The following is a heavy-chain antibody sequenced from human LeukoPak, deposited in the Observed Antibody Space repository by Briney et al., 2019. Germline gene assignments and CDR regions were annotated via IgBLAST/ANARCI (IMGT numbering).Heavy chain of an antibody. D-gene: IGHD6-13*01. CDR2: ISSSSSYI. J-gene: IGHJ4*02. V-gene: IGHV3-21*01. CDR1: GFTFSSYS. Sequence: GGSLRLSCAASGFTFSSYSMNWVRQAPGKGLEWVSSISSSSSYIYYADSVKGRFTISRDNAKNSLYLQMNSLRAEDTAVYYCTTDLGIAAGRNWGQGTLVTVSS. CDR3: TTDLGIAAGRN.